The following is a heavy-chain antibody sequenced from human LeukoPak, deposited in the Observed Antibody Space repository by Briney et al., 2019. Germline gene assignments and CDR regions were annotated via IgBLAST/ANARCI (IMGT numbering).Heavy chain of an antibody. Sequence: SETLSLTCTVSGGSISSYYWSWIRQPPGKGLEWIGYTYYSGSTNYNPSLKSRVAISVDTSKNQFSLKLSSVTAADTAVYYCARVTGYMIEDYFDYWGQGTLVTVSS. CDR2: TYYSGST. D-gene: IGHD3-22*01. J-gene: IGHJ4*02. V-gene: IGHV4-59*01. CDR3: ARVTGYMIEDYFDY. CDR1: GGSISSYY.